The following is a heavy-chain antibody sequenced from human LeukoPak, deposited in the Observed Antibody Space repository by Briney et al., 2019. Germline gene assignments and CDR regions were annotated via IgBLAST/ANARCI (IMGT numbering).Heavy chain of an antibody. Sequence: ASVKVSCKASGYTFTSYGISWVRQAPGQGLEWMGWISAYNGNTNYAQKLQGRVTMTTDTSTSTAYMELRSLRSDDTAVCYCARFPYSSGWYEKFDYWGQGTLVTVSS. CDR3: ARFPYSSGWYEKFDY. CDR2: ISAYNGNT. CDR1: GYTFTSYG. D-gene: IGHD6-19*01. J-gene: IGHJ4*02. V-gene: IGHV1-18*01.